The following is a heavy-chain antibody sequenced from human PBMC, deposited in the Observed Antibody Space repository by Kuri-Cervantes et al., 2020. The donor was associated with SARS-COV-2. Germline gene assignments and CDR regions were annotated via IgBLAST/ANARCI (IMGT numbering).Heavy chain of an antibody. CDR2: IYPGDSNT. D-gene: IGHD1-26*01. Sequence: GGSLRLSCKGSGYSFTSYWIGWVRQMPGKGLEWMGIIYPGDSNTRYSPSFQGQVTISADKSISTAYLQWSSLKASDTAMYYCARHSGVGATRFFDYWGHGNLVTGAS. CDR3: ARHSGVGATRFFDY. V-gene: IGHV5-51*01. J-gene: IGHJ4*01. CDR1: GYSFTSYW.